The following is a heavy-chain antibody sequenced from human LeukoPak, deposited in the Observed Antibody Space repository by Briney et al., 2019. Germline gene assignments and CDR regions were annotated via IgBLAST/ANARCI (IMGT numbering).Heavy chain of an antibody. Sequence: VASVKVSCKASGYTFTSYDINWVRQATGQGLEWMGWMNPNSGNTGYAQKFQGRVTMTRNTSITTAYMELSSLRSEDTAVYYCARVATAVAGTDFDYWARELWSPSPQ. J-gene: IGHJ4*02. CDR2: MNPNSGNT. CDR1: GYTFTSYD. D-gene: IGHD6-19*01. CDR3: ARVATAVAGTDFDY. V-gene: IGHV1-8*01.